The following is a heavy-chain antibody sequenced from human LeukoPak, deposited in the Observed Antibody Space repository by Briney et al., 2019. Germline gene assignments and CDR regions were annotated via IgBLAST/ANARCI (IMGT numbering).Heavy chain of an antibody. V-gene: IGHV4-39*07. CDR3: ARQKNGWPTTEYFQH. CDR2: IYSSVNT. J-gene: IGHJ1*01. CDR1: GGSISDVRYY. D-gene: IGHD6-19*01. Sequence: SETLSLTCTVSGGSISDVRYYWGWIRQPPGKGLEWIGSIYSSVNTYYNPSLQSRVTVSVDTSKKQLSLMLSSMTAADTAVYYWARQKNGWPTTEYFQHWGQGPLGIGSS.